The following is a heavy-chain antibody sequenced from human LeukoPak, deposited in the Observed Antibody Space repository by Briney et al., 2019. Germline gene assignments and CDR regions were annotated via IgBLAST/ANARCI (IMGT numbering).Heavy chain of an antibody. CDR3: AREGIAVAGGGYFDY. J-gene: IGHJ4*02. Sequence: GSRRLSCAASGFRFSSYGMDWVSQSPSKGLDWVAVIWYDGSNNYYADSVKDRWSISRDNSKNMVYLQMNSLRAEDTAVYYCAREGIAVAGGGYFDYRGQGTPGTVSS. V-gene: IGHV3-33*01. CDR2: IWYDGSNN. D-gene: IGHD6-19*01. CDR1: GFRFSSYG.